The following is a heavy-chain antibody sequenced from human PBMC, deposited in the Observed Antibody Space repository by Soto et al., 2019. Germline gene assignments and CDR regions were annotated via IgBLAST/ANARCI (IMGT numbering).Heavy chain of an antibody. J-gene: IGHJ6*02. CDR3: AGGVVVAAEAMNYYYYGMDV. CDR2: ISSSSSYI. CDR1: GFTFSSYS. V-gene: IGHV3-21*01. D-gene: IGHD2-15*01. Sequence: PGGSLRLSCAASGFTFSSYSMNWVRQAPGKGLEWVSSISSSSSYIYYADSVKGRFTISRDNAKNSLYLQMNSLRAEDTAVYYCAGGVVVAAEAMNYYYYGMDVWGQGTTVTVSS.